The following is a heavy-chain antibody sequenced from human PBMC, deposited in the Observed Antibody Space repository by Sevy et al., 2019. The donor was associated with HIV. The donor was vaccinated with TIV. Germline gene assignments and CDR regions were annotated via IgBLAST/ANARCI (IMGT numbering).Heavy chain of an antibody. CDR3: ATLEGLEEREGF. V-gene: IGHV1-24*01. D-gene: IGHD1-1*01. Sequence: ASVKVSCKVSGYRFTELSMHWVRQAPGKGLEWMGGFDLENGERMYAKKFQDRLTMTGDTSTDTLYMDLSSLKSEDTAVYYCATLEGLEEREGFWGQGTMVTVSS. CDR1: GYRFTELS. J-gene: IGHJ4*02. CDR2: FDLENGER.